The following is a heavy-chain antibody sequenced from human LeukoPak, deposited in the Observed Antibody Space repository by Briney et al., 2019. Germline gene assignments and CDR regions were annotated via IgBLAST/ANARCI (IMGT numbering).Heavy chain of an antibody. V-gene: IGHV3-74*01. J-gene: IGHJ6*03. D-gene: IGHD3-3*01. CDR2: INNDGSGT. CDR1: GFTFSSYW. Sequence: PGGSLRLSCAASGFTFSSYWMHWVRQAPGKGPVWVSRINNDGSGTTYADSVKGRFTISRDDAKNTLYLQMNSLRAEDTAVYYCARAPSKYDFWSGYHYYYMDVWGKGTTVTVSS. CDR3: ARAPSKYDFWSGYHYYYMDV.